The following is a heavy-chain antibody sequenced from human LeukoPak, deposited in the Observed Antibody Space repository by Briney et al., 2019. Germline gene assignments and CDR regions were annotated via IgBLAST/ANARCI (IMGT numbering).Heavy chain of an antibody. V-gene: IGHV4-39*07. Sequence: SETLSLTCTVSGGSISSSSYYWGWIRQPPGKGLEWIGSIYYSGSTYYNPSLKSRVTISVDTSKNQFSLKLSSVTATDTAVYYCARESITMVRGVPLDYWGQGTLVTVSS. J-gene: IGHJ4*02. CDR1: GGSISSSSYY. CDR3: ARESITMVRGVPLDY. D-gene: IGHD3-10*01. CDR2: IYYSGST.